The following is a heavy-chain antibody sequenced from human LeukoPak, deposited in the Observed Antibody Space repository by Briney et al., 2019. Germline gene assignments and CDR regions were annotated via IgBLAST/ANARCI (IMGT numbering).Heavy chain of an antibody. CDR1: GFTFSSHW. V-gene: IGHV3-7*01. CDR2: IKYDGSGK. Sequence: PGGSLRLSCAASGFTFSSHWMSWVRQGPGKGLEWVANIKYDGSGKYYMDSVKGRFTVSRDNAKNSLYLQLSSLRAEDTAVYYCVRDFTWTTGDEIWGQGTLVTVSS. J-gene: IGHJ4*02. D-gene: IGHD7-27*01. CDR3: VRDFTWTTGDEI.